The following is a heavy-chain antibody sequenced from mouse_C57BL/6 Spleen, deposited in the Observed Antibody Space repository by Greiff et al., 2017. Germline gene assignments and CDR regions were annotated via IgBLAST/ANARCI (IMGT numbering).Heavy chain of an antibody. CDR2: IYPGDGDT. CDR3: ARANYYEYYYAMGY. D-gene: IGHD2-4*01. CDR1: GYAFSSSW. J-gene: IGHJ4*01. Sequence: QVQLQESGPELVKPGASVKISCKASGYAFSSSWMNWVKQRPGKGLEWIGRIYPGDGDTNYNGKFKGKATLTADKSSSTAYMQLSSLTSEDSAVYFCARANYYEYYYAMGYWGQGTSVTVSS. V-gene: IGHV1-82*01.